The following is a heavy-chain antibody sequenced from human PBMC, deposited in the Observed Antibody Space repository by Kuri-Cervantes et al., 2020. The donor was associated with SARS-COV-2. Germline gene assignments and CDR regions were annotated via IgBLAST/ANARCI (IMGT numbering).Heavy chain of an antibody. V-gene: IGHV4-30-4*08. J-gene: IGHJ5*02. CDR2: IYYSGST. CDR3: AGIVVQNNWFDP. Sequence: LSLTCTVSGGSISSGDYYWSWIRQPPGKGLEWIGYIYYSGSTYYNPSLKSRVTISVDTSKNQFSLKLSSVTAADTAVYYCAGIVVQNNWFDPWGQGTLVTVSS. D-gene: IGHD2-15*01. CDR1: GGSISSGDYY.